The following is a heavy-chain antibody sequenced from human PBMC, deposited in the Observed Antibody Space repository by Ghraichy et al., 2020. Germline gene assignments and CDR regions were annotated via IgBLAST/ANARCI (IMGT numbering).Heavy chain of an antibody. CDR3: AKVKVVPLGAFDI. Sequence: GGSLRLSCTTSGFSFSRYSMNWVRQAPGKGLEWVSYISSSSGSIYYADSVKGRFTISRDNSKNTLYLQMNSLRAEDTAVYYCAKVKVVPLGAFDIWGQGTMVTVSS. J-gene: IGHJ3*02. V-gene: IGHV3-48*01. CDR2: ISSSSGSI. CDR1: GFSFSRYS. D-gene: IGHD2-2*01.